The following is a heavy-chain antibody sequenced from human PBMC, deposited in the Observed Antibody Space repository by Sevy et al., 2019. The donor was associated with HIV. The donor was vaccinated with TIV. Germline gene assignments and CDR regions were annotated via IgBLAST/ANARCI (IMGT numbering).Heavy chain of an antibody. Sequence: ASVKVSCKASGGTFSSYAISWVRQAPGQGLEWMGGIIPIFGTANYAQKFQGRVTITADKSTSTAYMELSSLRSEGTAVYYCARGDGWLQWGFDYWGQRTLVTVSS. CDR1: GGTFSSYA. CDR3: ARGDGWLQWGFDY. CDR2: IIPIFGTA. D-gene: IGHD5-12*01. V-gene: IGHV1-69*06. J-gene: IGHJ4*02.